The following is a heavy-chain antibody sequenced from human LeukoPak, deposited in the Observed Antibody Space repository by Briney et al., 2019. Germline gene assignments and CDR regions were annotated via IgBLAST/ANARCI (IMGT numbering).Heavy chain of an antibody. J-gene: IGHJ4*02. Sequence: GGSLRLSCATSGFTFTSYSMNWVRQAPGKGLEWVSTISGGGGSTYYADSVKGRFTISRDNSKNTLYLQVNSLRAEDTAVYYCAAQWLVSGGGQGTLVTVPS. CDR2: ISGGGGST. CDR3: AAQWLVSG. V-gene: IGHV3-23*01. CDR1: GFTFTSYS. D-gene: IGHD6-19*01.